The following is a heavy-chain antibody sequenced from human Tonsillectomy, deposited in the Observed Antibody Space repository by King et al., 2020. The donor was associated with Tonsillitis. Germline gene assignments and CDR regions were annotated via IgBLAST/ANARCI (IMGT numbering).Heavy chain of an antibody. CDR3: ARSQQYLDVYFFDY. Sequence: VQLVESGGGLVKPGGSLRLSCAASGFTFSNYYISWIRQPPGKGLEWISYISRSSSYTTYADSVKGRFLISRDNAKNSVYLQMDNLRAEDTAMYYCARSQQYLDVYFFDYWGQGALVTVSS. D-gene: IGHD1-20*01. CDR2: ISRSSSYT. CDR1: GFTFSNYY. J-gene: IGHJ4*02. V-gene: IGHV3-11*05.